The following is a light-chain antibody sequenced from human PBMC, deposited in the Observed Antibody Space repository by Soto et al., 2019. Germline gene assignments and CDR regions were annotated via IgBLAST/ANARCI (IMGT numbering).Light chain of an antibody. V-gene: IGKV1-5*03. CDR2: MAS. Sequence: DIQMTQSPSTLSASVGDRVTITCRTNQSIYTWLAWYQHKPGKAPKFLIYMASSLENGVPSRFSGSGSGTEFTLTISSLQPDDFATYVCQQYVKYPVTFGQGTKVE. CDR3: QQYVKYPVT. J-gene: IGKJ1*01. CDR1: QSIYTW.